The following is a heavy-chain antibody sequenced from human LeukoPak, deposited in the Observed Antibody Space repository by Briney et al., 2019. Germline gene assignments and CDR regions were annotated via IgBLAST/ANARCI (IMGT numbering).Heavy chain of an antibody. D-gene: IGHD3-3*01. Sequence: ASVKVSCKVSGYTLTELSMHWVRQAPGQGLEWMGWINPNSGGTNYAQKFQGRVTMTRDTSISTAYMELSRLRSDDTAVYYCARAGTLYYDFWSGYAWGQGTLVTVSS. V-gene: IGHV1-2*02. CDR1: GYTLTELS. J-gene: IGHJ5*02. CDR3: ARAGTLYYDFWSGYA. CDR2: INPNSGGT.